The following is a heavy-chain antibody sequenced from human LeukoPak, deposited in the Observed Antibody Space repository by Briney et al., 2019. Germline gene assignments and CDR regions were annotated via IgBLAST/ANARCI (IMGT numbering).Heavy chain of an antibody. CDR2: ISSNGGST. V-gene: IGHV3-64*01. D-gene: IGHD6-13*01. J-gene: IGHJ5*02. Sequence: GGSLRLSCAASGFTFSSYAMHWVRQAPGKGLEYVSAISSNGGSTHYANSVKGRFTISRDNSKNTLYLQMGSLRAEDMAVYYCARAAYSSSWYFRDNWFDPWGQGTLVTVSS. CDR3: ARAAYSSSWYFRDNWFDP. CDR1: GFTFSSYA.